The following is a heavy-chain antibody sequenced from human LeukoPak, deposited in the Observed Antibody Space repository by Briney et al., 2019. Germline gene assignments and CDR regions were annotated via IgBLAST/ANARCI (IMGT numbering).Heavy chain of an antibody. D-gene: IGHD5-12*01. CDR2: INPNSGGT. CDR3: ARGRTVRGSGYDFDY. Sequence: ASVKVSCKASGYTFTGYYMHWVRQAPGQGLEWMGRINPNSGGTNYAQKFQGRVTMTRDTSISTAYMELSRLRSDDTAVYYCARGRTVRGSGYDFDYWGQGALVTVSS. V-gene: IGHV1-2*06. CDR1: GYTFTGYY. J-gene: IGHJ4*02.